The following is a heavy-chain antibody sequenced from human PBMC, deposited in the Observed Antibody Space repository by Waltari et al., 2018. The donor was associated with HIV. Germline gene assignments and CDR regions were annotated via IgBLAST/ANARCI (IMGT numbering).Heavy chain of an antibody. CDR2: IKSDGTIT. CDR3: ARDLVALRYFDWLSTYFDY. Sequence: EVQLVESGGGLVQPGGSLRLSCAASGFTFSSYWMHWVRQAPGKGLVWVSRIKSDGTITTYADSVKGRFTISRDNAKNTLFLQMNSLRAEDTAIYYCARDLVALRYFDWLSTYFDYWGQGTLVTVSS. D-gene: IGHD3-9*01. CDR1: GFTFSSYW. J-gene: IGHJ4*02. V-gene: IGHV3-74*01.